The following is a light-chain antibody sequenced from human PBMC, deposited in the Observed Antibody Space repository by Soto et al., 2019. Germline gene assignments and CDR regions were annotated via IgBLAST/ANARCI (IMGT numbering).Light chain of an antibody. CDR1: SSDVGGYNY. J-gene: IGLJ3*02. CDR2: DVS. V-gene: IGLV2-11*01. CDR3: CSYPGSYSV. Sequence: QSALTQPRSVSGSPGQSVTISCTGTSSDVGGYNYVSWYQQHPGKAPKLMIYDVSKRPSGVPDRFSGSKATDTSSLTTSGLRGEDGGDYCCCSYPGSYSVFGGGTTVTVL.